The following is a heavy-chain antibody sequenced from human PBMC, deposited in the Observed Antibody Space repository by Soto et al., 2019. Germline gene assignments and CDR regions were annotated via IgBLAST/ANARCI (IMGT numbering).Heavy chain of an antibody. D-gene: IGHD3-3*01. Sequence: QVQLVESGGGVVQPGRSLRLSCAASGFTFRSYGMHWVRQAPGKGLEWVAVISYDASNKYYADSVKGRFTISRDNSKNTLILKRTPLRAEDTVFYFCAKNTPYYDFWPRYTRYNYSARAVGGQGTPVTVSS. J-gene: IGHJ6*02. CDR3: AKNTPYYDFWPRYTRYNYSARAV. CDR1: GFTFRSYG. CDR2: ISYDASNK. V-gene: IGHV3-30*18.